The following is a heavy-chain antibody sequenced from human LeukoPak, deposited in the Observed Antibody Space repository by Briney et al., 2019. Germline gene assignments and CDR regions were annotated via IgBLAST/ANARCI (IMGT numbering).Heavy chain of an antibody. D-gene: IGHD2-2*01. CDR3: AKDRRYCSSTSCYGDFDY. CDR1: GFTFSSYA. J-gene: IGHJ4*02. V-gene: IGHV3-23*01. CDR2: ISGSGGST. Sequence: PGGSLRLSCAASGFTFSSYAMSWVRQAPGKGLEWVSAISGSGGSTYYADSVKGRFTISRDNSKNTLYLQMDSLRAEDTAVYYCAKDRRYCSSTSCYGDFDYWGQGTLATVSS.